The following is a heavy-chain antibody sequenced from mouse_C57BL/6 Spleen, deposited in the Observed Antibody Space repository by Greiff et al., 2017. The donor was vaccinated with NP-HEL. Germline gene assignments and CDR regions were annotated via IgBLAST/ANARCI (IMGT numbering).Heavy chain of an antibody. CDR3: AKEDGYYYAMDY. J-gene: IGHJ4*01. CDR2: INPSNGGT. V-gene: IGHV1-53*01. CDR1: GYTFTSYW. Sequence: QVRLQQPGTELVKPGASVKLSCKASGYTFTSYWMHWVKQRPGQGLEWIGNINPSNGGTNYNEKFKSKATLTVDKSSSTAYMQLSSLTSEDSAVYYCAKEDGYYYAMDYWGQGTSVTVSS.